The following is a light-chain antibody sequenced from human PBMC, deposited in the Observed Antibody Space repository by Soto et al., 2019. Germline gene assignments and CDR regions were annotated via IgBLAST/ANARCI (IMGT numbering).Light chain of an antibody. V-gene: IGKV3-20*01. J-gene: IGKJ2*01. CDR3: QQYGSSPPMYT. Sequence: IVLTQSPGTLSLSPGERATLSCRASQSVASRALAWYQQKPGQAPRLLMYSASKRATGIPDRFSGSGSGTDFTVTISRLETEDFAVYYCQQYGSSPPMYTFGQGTQLAIK. CDR1: QSVASRA. CDR2: SAS.